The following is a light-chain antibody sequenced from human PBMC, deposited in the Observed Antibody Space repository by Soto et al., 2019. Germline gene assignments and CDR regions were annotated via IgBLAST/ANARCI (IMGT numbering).Light chain of an antibody. Sequence: EIVMTQSPATLSVSPGERATLSCRASQSVSSDLAWYQQKPGQAPRLLIYGASTRATGIPARFSGSGSGTDITLTISRLEPEDFAVYYCQQYGSSGTFGQGTKVDIK. J-gene: IGKJ1*01. CDR1: QSVSSD. V-gene: IGKV3-15*01. CDR2: GAS. CDR3: QQYGSSGT.